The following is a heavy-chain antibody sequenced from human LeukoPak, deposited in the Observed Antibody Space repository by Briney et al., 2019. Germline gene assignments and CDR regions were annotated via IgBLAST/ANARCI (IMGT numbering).Heavy chain of an antibody. D-gene: IGHD4-17*01. CDR3: ARDPNGDYIGAFEF. Sequence: GGSLRLSCEGSGFTFSAYAMMWVGQAPGKGLEWVSAIRGSGGITQYADSVKGRFSISRDNSRNTLYLHMDSLRGEDTAVYYCARDPNGDYIGAFEFWGHGTTVTVSS. CDR1: GFTFSAYA. CDR2: IRGSGGIT. J-gene: IGHJ3*01. V-gene: IGHV3-23*01.